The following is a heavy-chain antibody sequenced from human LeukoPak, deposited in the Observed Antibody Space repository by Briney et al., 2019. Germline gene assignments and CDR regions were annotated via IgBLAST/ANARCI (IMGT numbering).Heavy chain of an antibody. D-gene: IGHD6-19*01. Sequence: GGSLRLSCAASGFTFSSCAMSWVRQAPGKGLEWVSGINDSGGRTYYADSVKGRFTISRDNSKNTLYLQMNSLRAEDTAVYYCAKDRGSVAGSPFDYWGQGTLVTVSS. CDR2: INDSGGRT. CDR1: GFTFSSCA. J-gene: IGHJ4*02. V-gene: IGHV3-23*01. CDR3: AKDRGSVAGSPFDY.